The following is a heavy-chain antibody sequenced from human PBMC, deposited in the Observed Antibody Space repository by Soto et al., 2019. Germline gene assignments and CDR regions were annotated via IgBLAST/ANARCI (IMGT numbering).Heavy chain of an antibody. CDR2: ISNDGSNY. CDR1: GFTFTSYA. Sequence: QVQLVESGGGVVQPGRSLRLSCAASGFTFTSYAMHWVRQAPGKGLEWVAVISNDGSNYYYADSVRGRFTISRDNTENSLILHTSRLRGAASAVDACARGTTLATFDSSIDVWGQKTTVTVNS. D-gene: IGHD3-9*01. V-gene: IGHV3-30-3*01. CDR3: ARGTTLATFDSSIDV. J-gene: IGHJ6*01.